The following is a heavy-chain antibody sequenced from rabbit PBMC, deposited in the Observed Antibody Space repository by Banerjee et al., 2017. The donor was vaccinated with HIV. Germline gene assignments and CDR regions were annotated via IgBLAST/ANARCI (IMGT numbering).Heavy chain of an antibody. CDR2: IYTGSSGRT. CDR1: GFSFSSSYW. Sequence: QSLEESGGDLVKPGASLTLTCTASGFSFSSSYWICWVRQAPGKGLEWIACIYTGSSGRTYYANWAKGRFTIFKTSSTTVTLQMTSLTAADTATYFCARSTYGYADYAVAYYYGMDLWGPGTLVTVS. J-gene: IGHJ6*01. CDR3: ARSTYGYADYAVAYYYGMDL. V-gene: IGHV1S40*01. D-gene: IGHD6-1*01.